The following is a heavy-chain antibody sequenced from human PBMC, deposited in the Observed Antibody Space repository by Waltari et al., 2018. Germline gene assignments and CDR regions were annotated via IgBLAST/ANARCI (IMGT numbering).Heavy chain of an antibody. Sequence: QVQLQQWGAGLLKPSETLALPWAVYGGSFSGYSRRWVRQPPGKGLEWIGVINHRGSTNYNPSLKSRVTISVDTSKNQFSLKLSSVTAADTAVYYCARSWGLYSSSSLYWGQGTLVTVSS. D-gene: IGHD6-6*01. CDR1: GGSFSGYS. V-gene: IGHV4-34*01. CDR3: ARSWGLYSSSSLY. CDR2: INHRGST. J-gene: IGHJ4*02.